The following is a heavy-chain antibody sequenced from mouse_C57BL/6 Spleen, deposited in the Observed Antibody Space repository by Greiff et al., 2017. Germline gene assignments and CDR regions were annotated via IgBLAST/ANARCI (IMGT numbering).Heavy chain of an antibody. CDR1: GFTFSNYW. CDR3: TVLTRGYAMDY. CDR2: IRLKSDNYAT. V-gene: IGHV6-3*01. D-gene: IGHD4-1*01. Sequence: EVKLMESGGGLVQPGGSMKLSCVASGFTFSNYWMNWVRQSPEKGLEWVAQIRLKSDNYATHYAESVKGRFTISRDDSKSSVYLQMNNLRAEDTGIYYCTVLTRGYAMDYWGQGTSVTVSS. J-gene: IGHJ4*01.